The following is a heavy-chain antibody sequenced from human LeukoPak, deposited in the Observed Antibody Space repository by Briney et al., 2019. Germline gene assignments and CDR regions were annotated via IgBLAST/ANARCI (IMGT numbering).Heavy chain of an antibody. J-gene: IGHJ4*02. CDR1: GGTFSSYA. V-gene: IGHV1-69*05. D-gene: IGHD1-26*01. CDR2: IIPIFGTA. Sequence: SVKVSCKATGGTFSSYAISWVRQAPGQGLEWMGRIIPIFGTANSAQKFQGRVTITTDESTSTAYMELSSLRSGDTAVYYCARGHFTIPGATMEEGRFDYWGQGTLVTVSS. CDR3: ARGHFTIPGATMEEGRFDY.